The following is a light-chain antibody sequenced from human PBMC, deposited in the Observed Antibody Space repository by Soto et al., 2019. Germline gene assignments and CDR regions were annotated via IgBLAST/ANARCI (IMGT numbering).Light chain of an antibody. J-gene: IGLJ1*01. CDR2: DVS. V-gene: IGLV2-14*03. CDR1: SSDVGGYNY. Sequence: QSVLTQPASVSGSPGQSITISCTGTSSDVGGYNYVSWYQHHPGKVPQLMIYDVSNRPSGVSNQFSGSKSGNTASLIISGLQAEDEADYYCYSYTSSNTYVFGTGTKVTVL. CDR3: YSYTSSNTYV.